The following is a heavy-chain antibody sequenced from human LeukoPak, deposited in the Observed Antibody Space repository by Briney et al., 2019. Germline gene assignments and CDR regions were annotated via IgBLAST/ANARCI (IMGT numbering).Heavy chain of an antibody. Sequence: SETLSLTCTVSGGSISSSSYYWGWFRQPPGKGLEWIGSIYYSGSTYYNPSLKSRVTISVDTSKNQFSLKLSSVTAADTAVYYCARGSRYFDYWGQGTLVTVSS. CDR3: ARGSRYFDY. J-gene: IGHJ4*02. D-gene: IGHD3-9*01. V-gene: IGHV4-39*07. CDR1: GGSISSSSYY. CDR2: IYYSGST.